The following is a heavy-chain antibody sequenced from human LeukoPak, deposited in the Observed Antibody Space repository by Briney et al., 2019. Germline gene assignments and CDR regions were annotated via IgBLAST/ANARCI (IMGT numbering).Heavy chain of an antibody. J-gene: IGHJ6*03. CDR1: GYTFXSYG. CDR3: AREPLWPLQYMDV. V-gene: IGHV1-18*01. CDR2: ISAHNGET. Sequence: GYTFXSYGXXXVXQXXGXXLXXMGWISAHNGETNYAQNLQGRVTVSTDTSTTTAYMELRSLTSDDTAVYYCAREPLWPLQYMDVWGRGTTVTVSS.